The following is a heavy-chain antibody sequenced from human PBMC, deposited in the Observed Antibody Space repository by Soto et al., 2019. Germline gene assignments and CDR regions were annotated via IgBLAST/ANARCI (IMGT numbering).Heavy chain of an antibody. CDR2: IIPIFGTA. V-gene: IGHV1-69*13. CDR1: GGTFSSYA. D-gene: IGHD3-22*01. CDR3: ARAQRGYYYNSSGAFDY. J-gene: IGHJ4*02. Sequence: SVKVSCKASGGTFSSYAISWVRQAPGQGLEWMGGIIPIFGTANYAQKFQGRVTITADESTSTAYMELSSLRSEDTAVYYCARAQRGYYYNSSGAFDYWGQGTLVTVSS.